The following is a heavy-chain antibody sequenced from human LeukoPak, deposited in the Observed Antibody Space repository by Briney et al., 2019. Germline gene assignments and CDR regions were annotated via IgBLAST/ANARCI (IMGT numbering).Heavy chain of an antibody. J-gene: IGHJ4*02. CDR1: GFTFSGSA. V-gene: IGHV3-73*01. Sequence: GGSLRLSCAASGFTFSGSAMHWVRQASGKGLEWVGRIRSKANSYATAYAASVKGRFTISRDDSKNTAYLQMNSLKTEDTAVYYCTSKWVRGSSSLTGYWGQGTLVTVSS. D-gene: IGHD6-6*01. CDR2: IRSKANSYAT. CDR3: TSKWVRGSSSLTGY.